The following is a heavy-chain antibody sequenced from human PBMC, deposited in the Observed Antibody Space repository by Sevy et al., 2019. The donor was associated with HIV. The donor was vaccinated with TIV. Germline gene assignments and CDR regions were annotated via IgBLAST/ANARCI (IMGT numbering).Heavy chain of an antibody. D-gene: IGHD1-26*01. Sequence: GGSLRLSCTASGFTFGDYAMSWVRQAPGKGLEWVAFLKWRGYGGTIEHAASGKGRFTISRDDSKSIAYLQMNDLRTEDTAVYYCTRSKGAHSIFDYWGQGALVTVSS. J-gene: IGHJ4*02. CDR1: GFTFGDYA. CDR2: LKWRGYGGTI. CDR3: TRSKGAHSIFDY. V-gene: IGHV3-49*04.